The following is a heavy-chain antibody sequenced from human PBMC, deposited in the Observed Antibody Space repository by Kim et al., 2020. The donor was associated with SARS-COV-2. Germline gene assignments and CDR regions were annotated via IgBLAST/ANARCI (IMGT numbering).Heavy chain of an antibody. CDR1: GFTFSDSA. J-gene: IGHJ4*02. D-gene: IGHD6-13*01. V-gene: IGHV3-73*01. CDR2: IKNKANNYAT. Sequence: GGSLRLSCAASGFTFSDSAMHWVRQASGKGLEWLGRIKNKANNYATKYAASVKGRFTISRDDSKNTAYLQMNSLKTEDTAVYYCNSRIAVTGHDYWGQGTLVTVSS. CDR3: NSRIAVTGHDY.